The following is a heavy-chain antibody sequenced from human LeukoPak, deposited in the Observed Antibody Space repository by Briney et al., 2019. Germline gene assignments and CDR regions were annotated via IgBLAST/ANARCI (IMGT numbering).Heavy chain of an antibody. D-gene: IGHD2-2*01. Sequence: SETLSLTCAVSGGSMRSHYWSWLRQSPGEGLEWIAYIYSSGATNHNPSLKGRVTMSVDTSTNQFSLKLSSVTAADTPVYYCARGVPAAPIDYWGQGTLVTVSS. CDR3: ARGVPAAPIDY. V-gene: IGHV4-59*08. CDR1: GGSMRSHY. J-gene: IGHJ4*02. CDR2: IYSSGAT.